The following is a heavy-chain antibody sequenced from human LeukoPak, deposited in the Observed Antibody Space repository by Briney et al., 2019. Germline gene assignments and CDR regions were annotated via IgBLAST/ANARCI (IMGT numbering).Heavy chain of an antibody. J-gene: IGHJ4*02. CDR1: GGSISSSSYY. CDR3: ARKDSGDPNER. D-gene: IGHD4-17*01. V-gene: IGHV4-39*01. Sequence: SETLSLTCTVSGGSISSSSYYWGWIRQPPGKGLEWIGSIYYSGSTYYNPSLKSRVTISVDTSKNQFSLKLSSVTAADTAVYYCARKDSGDPNERWGQGTLVTVSS. CDR2: IYYSGST.